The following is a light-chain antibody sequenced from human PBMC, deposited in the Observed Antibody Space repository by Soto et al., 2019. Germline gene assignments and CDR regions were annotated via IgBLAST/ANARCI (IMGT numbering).Light chain of an antibody. CDR1: QSVSSSY. CDR3: QQSGGSPPYT. V-gene: IGKV3-20*01. CDR2: GAS. J-gene: IGKJ2*01. Sequence: EIVLTQSPGTLSLSPGERATLSCRASQSVSSSYLAWYQQKPGQAPRLLIYGASSRATGIPDRFSGSGSGTDFTLTISRLEPEDFAVYYCQQSGGSPPYTFGQGTKVDIK.